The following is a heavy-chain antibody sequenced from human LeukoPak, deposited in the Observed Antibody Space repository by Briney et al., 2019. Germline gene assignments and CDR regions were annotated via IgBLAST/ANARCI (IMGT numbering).Heavy chain of an antibody. D-gene: IGHD3-9*01. V-gene: IGHV3-23*01. CDR2: IGRGSST. CDR1: GFTFSNYA. CDR3: AKWGDYDILTGYYDSDY. Sequence: PGGSLRLSCAASGFTFSNYAMSWVRQAPGKGLEWVSAIGRGSSTYYADSVKGRFTISRDNSKNTLYLQLNRLRAEDTAVYYCAKWGDYDILTGYYDSDYWGQGTLVTVSS. J-gene: IGHJ4*02.